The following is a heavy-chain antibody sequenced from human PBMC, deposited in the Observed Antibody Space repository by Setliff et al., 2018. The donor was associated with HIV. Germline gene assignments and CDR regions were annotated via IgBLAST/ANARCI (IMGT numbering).Heavy chain of an antibody. CDR3: ARGTINNYFDY. Sequence: SVKVSCKASGGTFNTYAINWVRQAPGQGLEWMGGIIPMLGITNYAQRFQGRVTITADESTDTAYMELTSLRSEDTAVYYCARGTINNYFDYWGQGTLVTVS. J-gene: IGHJ4*02. CDR1: GGTFNTYA. V-gene: IGHV1-69*10. CDR2: IIPMLGIT. D-gene: IGHD2-21*01.